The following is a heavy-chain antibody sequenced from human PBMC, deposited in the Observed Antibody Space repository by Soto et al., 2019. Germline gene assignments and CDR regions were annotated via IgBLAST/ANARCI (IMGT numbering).Heavy chain of an antibody. V-gene: IGHV3-9*01. J-gene: IGHJ4*02. Sequence: LSCAASGFTFDDYAMHWVRQATGKGLEWVSGISWNSGSIGYADSVKGRFTISRDNAKNSLYLQMNSLRAEDTALYYRAKVLRRIAAAGTQPFDYWGQGTLATVSS. D-gene: IGHD6-13*01. CDR2: ISWNSGSI. CDR3: AKVLRRIAAAGTQPFDY. CDR1: GFTFDDYA.